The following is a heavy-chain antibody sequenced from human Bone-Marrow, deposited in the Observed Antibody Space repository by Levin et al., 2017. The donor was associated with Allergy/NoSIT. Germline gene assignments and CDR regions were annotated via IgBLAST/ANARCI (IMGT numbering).Heavy chain of an antibody. Sequence: SCAASGFTFDDYAMHWVRQAPGKGLEWVSGISWNSGSIGYADSVKGRFTISRDNAKNSLYLQMNSLRAEDTALYYCAKDIVDFWSGYNLDVWGQGTTVTVSS. CDR1: GFTFDDYA. J-gene: IGHJ6*02. D-gene: IGHD3-3*01. CDR2: ISWNSGSI. V-gene: IGHV3-9*01. CDR3: AKDIVDFWSGYNLDV.